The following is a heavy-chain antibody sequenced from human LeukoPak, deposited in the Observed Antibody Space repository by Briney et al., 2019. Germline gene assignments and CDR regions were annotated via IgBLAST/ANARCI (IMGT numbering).Heavy chain of an antibody. J-gene: IGHJ4*02. CDR2: IYHSGST. CDR1: GYSISSGYY. Sequence: SETLSLTCTVSGYSISSGYYWGWIRQPPGKGLEWIGSIYHSGSTNYNPSLKSRVTISVDTSKNQFSLKLSSVTAADTAVYYCARGHSLLRGAFDYWGQGTLVTVSS. CDR3: ARGHSLLRGAFDY. D-gene: IGHD3-3*01. V-gene: IGHV4-38-2*02.